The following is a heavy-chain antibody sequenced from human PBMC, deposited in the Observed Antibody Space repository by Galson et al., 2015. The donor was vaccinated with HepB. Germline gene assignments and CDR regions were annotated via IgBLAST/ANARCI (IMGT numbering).Heavy chain of an antibody. CDR2: ISSNGGST. CDR3: VNGGNMVRGVMNYFDY. J-gene: IGHJ4*02. V-gene: IGHV3-64D*06. D-gene: IGHD3-10*01. Sequence: SLRLSCAASGFTFSSYAMHWVRQAPGKGLEYVSAISSNGGSTYYADSVKGRFTISRDNSKNTLYLQMSSLRAEDTAVYYCVNGGNMVRGVMNYFDYWGQGTLVTVSS. CDR1: GFTFSSYA.